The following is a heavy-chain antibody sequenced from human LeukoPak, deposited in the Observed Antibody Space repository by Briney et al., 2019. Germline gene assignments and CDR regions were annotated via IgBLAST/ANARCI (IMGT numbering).Heavy chain of an antibody. J-gene: IGHJ6*03. CDR1: GGSISSSSYY. CDR3: ARGASSASAIGYYYYYMDV. V-gene: IGHV4-61*02. D-gene: IGHD6-6*01. CDR2: VYSSGST. Sequence: PSQTLSLTCTVSGGSISSSSYYWSWIRQPAGKGLQWVGRVYSSGSTNYNPSLKSRVTISVDTSKNQFSLKLSSVTAADTAVYYCARGASSASAIGYYYYYMDVWGKGTTVTVSS.